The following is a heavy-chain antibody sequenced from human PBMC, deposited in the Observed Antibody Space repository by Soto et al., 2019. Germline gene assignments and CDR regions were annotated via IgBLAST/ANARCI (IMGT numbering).Heavy chain of an antibody. Sequence: PGGSLRLSCAASGFTFSSYGMHWVRQAPGKGLEWVAVIWYDGSNKYYADSVKGRFTISRDNSKNTLYLQMNSLRAEDTAVYYCARDSSPYDFWSGSPLRYWGQGTLVTVSS. CDR1: GFTFSSYG. V-gene: IGHV3-33*01. D-gene: IGHD3-3*01. J-gene: IGHJ4*02. CDR2: IWYDGSNK. CDR3: ARDSSPYDFWSGSPLRY.